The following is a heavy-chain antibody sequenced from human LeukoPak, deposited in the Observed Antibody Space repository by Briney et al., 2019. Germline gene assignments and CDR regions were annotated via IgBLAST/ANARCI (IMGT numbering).Heavy chain of an antibody. D-gene: IGHD6-19*01. V-gene: IGHV4-38-2*02. CDR1: GYSISSGYY. Sequence: PSETLSLTCTVSGYSISSGYYWGWIRQPPGKGLEWIGSIYHSGSTYYNPSLKSRVTISVDTSKNQFSLKLSSVTAADTAVYYCARGGLWLVRAFDIWGQGTMVTVSS. CDR2: IYHSGST. J-gene: IGHJ3*02. CDR3: ARGGLWLVRAFDI.